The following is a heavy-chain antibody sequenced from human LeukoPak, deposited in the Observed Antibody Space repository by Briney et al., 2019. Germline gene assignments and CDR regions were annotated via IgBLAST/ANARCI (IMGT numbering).Heavy chain of an antibody. Sequence: ASVMVSCKASGYTFTGYYMHWVRQAPGQGLEWMGRINPNSGGTNYAQKFQGRVTMTRDTSISTAYMELSRLRSDDTAVYYCARFVVGATTGFDYWGQGTLVTVSS. CDR3: ARFVVGATTGFDY. V-gene: IGHV1-2*06. CDR1: GYTFTGYY. J-gene: IGHJ4*02. CDR2: INPNSGGT. D-gene: IGHD1-26*01.